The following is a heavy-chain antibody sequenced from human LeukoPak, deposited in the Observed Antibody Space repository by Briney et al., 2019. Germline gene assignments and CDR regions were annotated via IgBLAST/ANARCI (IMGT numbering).Heavy chain of an antibody. D-gene: IGHD1-14*01. V-gene: IGHV4-59*01. CDR3: ARGYGRYNWFDP. J-gene: IGHJ5*02. CDR1: GGSISSYYY. Sequence: PSETLSLTCTVSGGSISSYYYWSWMRQPPGKGLEWIGYFYDSGSTNYNPSLKSRVTISVDTSKNQFSLKLSSVTAADTAVYYCARGYGRYNWFDPWGQGTLVTVSS. CDR2: FYDSGST.